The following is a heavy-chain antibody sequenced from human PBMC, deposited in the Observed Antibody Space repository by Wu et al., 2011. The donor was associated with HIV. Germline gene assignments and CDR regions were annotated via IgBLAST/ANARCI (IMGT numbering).Heavy chain of an antibody. CDR3: ARGTRYNWNPSPDNWFDP. CDR2: INANSGGT. V-gene: IGHV1-2*02. CDR1: DTPSPAT. J-gene: IGHJ5*02. Sequence: QVQLVQSGAEVKKPGASVKVSAKAFDTPSPATICTGVRQAPGQGLEWMGWINANSGGTKYAQKFQGRVTMTRDTSISTAYMELSSLRSDDTAVYYCARGTRYNWNPSPDNWFDPWGQGTLVTVS. D-gene: IGHD1-20*01.